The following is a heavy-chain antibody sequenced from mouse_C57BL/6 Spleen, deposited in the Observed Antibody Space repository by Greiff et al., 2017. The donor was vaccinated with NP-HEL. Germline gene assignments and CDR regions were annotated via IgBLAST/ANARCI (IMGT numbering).Heavy chain of an antibody. CDR3: ARGSYYDYDDYYAMDY. CDR1: GYTFTSYG. V-gene: IGHV1-81*01. J-gene: IGHJ4*01. CDR2: LYPRSGNT. D-gene: IGHD2-4*01. Sequence: QVQLKQSGAELARPGASVKLSCKASGYTFTSYGISWVKQRTGQGLEWIGELYPRSGNTYYNEKFKGKATLTADKSSSTAYMELRSLTSEDSAVYFCARGSYYDYDDYYAMDYWGQGTSVTVSS.